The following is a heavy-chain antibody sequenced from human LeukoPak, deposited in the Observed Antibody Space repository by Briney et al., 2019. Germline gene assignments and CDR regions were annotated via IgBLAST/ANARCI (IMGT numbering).Heavy chain of an antibody. CDR1: GFTFGDYA. D-gene: IGHD4-17*01. J-gene: IGHJ6*03. V-gene: IGHV3-9*01. Sequence: GGSLRLSCAASGFTFGDYAMHWVRQAPGKGLEWVAGISWNNGDIGYADSVKGRFTISRDNAKNSLSLHMSSLRVEDTAVYYCATEDMTTVTSGPFLIRRRHYYMDVWGKGTTVTVSS. CDR3: ATEDMTTVTSGPFLIRRRHYYMDV. CDR2: ISWNNGDI.